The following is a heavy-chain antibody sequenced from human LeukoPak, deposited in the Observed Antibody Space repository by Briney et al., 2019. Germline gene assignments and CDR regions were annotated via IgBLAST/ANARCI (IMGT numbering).Heavy chain of an antibody. CDR1: GGSISSGGYY. J-gene: IGHJ3*02. CDR3: ARDFHSSRGSAFDI. V-gene: IGHV4-31*03. D-gene: IGHD6-13*01. CDR2: IYYSGST. Sequence: SETLSLTCTVSGGSISSGGYYWSWVRQHPGKGLEWIGYIYYSGSTYYNPSLKSRVTISVDTSKNQFSLKLSSVTAADTAVYYCARDFHSSRGSAFDIWGQGTMVTVSS.